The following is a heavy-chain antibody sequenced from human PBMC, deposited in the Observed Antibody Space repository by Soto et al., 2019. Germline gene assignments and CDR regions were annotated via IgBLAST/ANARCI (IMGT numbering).Heavy chain of an antibody. V-gene: IGHV3-11*01. CDR2: ISFSGDVT. CDR1: GFSFSDSY. CDR3: ARENGHPGHNYAMDV. Sequence: PGGSLRLSCAASGFSFSDSYMSWIRQAPGKGLEWVSYISFSGDVTRYSDSVEGRFTVSRDNAKKSLFLQMNSLRVEDTAVYYCARENGHPGHNYAMDVWGQGTTVPVSS. D-gene: IGHD2-8*01. J-gene: IGHJ6*02.